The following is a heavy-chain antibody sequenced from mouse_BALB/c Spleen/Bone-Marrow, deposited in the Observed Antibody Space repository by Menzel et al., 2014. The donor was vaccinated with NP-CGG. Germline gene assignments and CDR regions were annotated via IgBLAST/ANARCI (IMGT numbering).Heavy chain of an antibody. CDR2: IDPSDSET. CDR3: ARSGGKYVSFAY. J-gene: IGHJ3*01. V-gene: IGHV1-69*02. Sequence: QVQLQQSGAELVKPGAPVKLSCKASGYTFTSYWMNWVKQRPGRGLEWIGRIDPSDSETHYNQKFKDKATLTVDKSSSTAYIQLSSLTSEDSAVYYCARSGGKYVSFAYWGQGTLVTVSA. CDR1: GYTFTSYW. D-gene: IGHD2-1*01.